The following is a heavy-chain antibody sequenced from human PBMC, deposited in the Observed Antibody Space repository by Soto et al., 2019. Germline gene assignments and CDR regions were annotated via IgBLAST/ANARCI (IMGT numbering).Heavy chain of an antibody. CDR1: GYSISSGYY. Sequence: PSETLSLTCAVSGYSISSGYYWGWIRQPPGKGLEWIGSIYHSGSTYYNPSLKSRVTISVDTSKNQFSLKLSSVTAADTAVYYCAREAGXAVAGQRYYYYYYGMDVWGQGTTVTVSS. V-gene: IGHV4-38-2*02. D-gene: IGHD6-19*01. CDR2: IYHSGST. CDR3: AREAGXAVAGQRYYYYYYGMDV. J-gene: IGHJ6*02.